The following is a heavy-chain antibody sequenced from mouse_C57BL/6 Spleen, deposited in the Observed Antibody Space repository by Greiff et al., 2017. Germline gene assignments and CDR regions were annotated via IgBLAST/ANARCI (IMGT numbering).Heavy chain of an antibody. D-gene: IGHD1-1*02. J-gene: IGHJ4*01. V-gene: IGHV1-54*01. Sequence: QVQLQQSGAELVRPGTSVKVSCKASGYAFTNYLIEWVKQRPGQGLEWIGVINPGSGGTNYNEKFKGKATLTADKSSSTAYMQLSSLTSEDSAVYFCARGYYYDGYVDYWGQGTSVIVSS. CDR1: GYAFTNYL. CDR2: INPGSGGT. CDR3: ARGYYYDGYVDY.